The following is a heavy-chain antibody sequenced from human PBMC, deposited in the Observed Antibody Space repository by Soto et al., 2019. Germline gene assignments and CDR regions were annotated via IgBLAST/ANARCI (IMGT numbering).Heavy chain of an antibody. CDR3: ARRGYGPGFPYYYGMDV. CDR1: GGSMSSYY. V-gene: IGHV4-59*01. D-gene: IGHD3-10*01. Sequence: PSETLSLTCTVSGGSMSSYYWSWIRQPPGKGLEWIGYIYYSGSTNYNPSLKSRVTMSVDTPKNQFSRKLSSVTAADTAVYYCARRGYGPGFPYYYGMDVWGQGTTVTVS. J-gene: IGHJ6*02. CDR2: IYYSGST.